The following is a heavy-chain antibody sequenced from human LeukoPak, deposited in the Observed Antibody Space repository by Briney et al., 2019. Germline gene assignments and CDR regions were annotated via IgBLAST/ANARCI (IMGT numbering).Heavy chain of an antibody. J-gene: IGHJ3*01. CDR3: AREIPATRGDAFDV. V-gene: IGHV3-48*03. Sequence: GGSVRLFCVASGFTFRSYEVNWVRQARGKGLEWLSYIGRSNDNVKYAGSVRGRFTVYRDNAKDSLYLQMNSLRVEDTAVYFCAREIPATRGDAFDVWGQGTVVTVSS. D-gene: IGHD2-2*01. CDR1: GFTFRSYE. CDR2: IGRSNDNV.